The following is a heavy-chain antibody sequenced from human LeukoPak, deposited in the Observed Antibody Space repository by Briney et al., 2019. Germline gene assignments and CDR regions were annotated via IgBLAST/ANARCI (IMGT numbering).Heavy chain of an antibody. CDR3: ARRYDDILTGYYRPGFDP. V-gene: IGHV1-2*02. CDR1: GYTFTGYY. J-gene: IGHJ5*02. CDR2: INPNSGGT. Sequence: GASVKVSCKASGYTFTGYYMHWVRQAPGQGLEWMGWINPNSGGTNYAQKFQGRVTMTRDTSISTAYMELSRLRSDDTAVYYCARRYDDILTGYYRPGFDPWGQGTLVTVSS. D-gene: IGHD3-9*01.